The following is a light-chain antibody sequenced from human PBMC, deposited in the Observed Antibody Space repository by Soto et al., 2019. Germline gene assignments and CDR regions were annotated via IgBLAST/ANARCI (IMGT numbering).Light chain of an antibody. V-gene: IGKV1-6*01. CDR3: LQDSSYPRT. J-gene: IGKJ1*01. CDR1: HGIRTE. CDR2: GAS. Sequence: AIQMTQSPSSLSASVGDRVTITCRASHGIRTELGWYQQKPVKAPNLLIYGASTLQSGVSSRFSGSGSGTAFTLTISSLQPEDFATYYCLQDSSYPRTFGQGTKVEIK.